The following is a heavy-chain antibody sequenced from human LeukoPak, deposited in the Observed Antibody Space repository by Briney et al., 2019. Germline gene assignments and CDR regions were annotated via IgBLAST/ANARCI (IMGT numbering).Heavy chain of an antibody. Sequence: ASVKVSCKASGGTFSSYAISWVRQAPGQGLEWMGRIIPIFGTANYAQKFQGRVTITTDESTSTAYMELSSLRSEDTAVYYCARVTGYYRGYFDYWGQGTLVTVSS. CDR2: IIPIFGTA. V-gene: IGHV1-69*05. CDR3: ARVTGYYRGYFDY. CDR1: GGTFSSYA. D-gene: IGHD3-3*01. J-gene: IGHJ4*02.